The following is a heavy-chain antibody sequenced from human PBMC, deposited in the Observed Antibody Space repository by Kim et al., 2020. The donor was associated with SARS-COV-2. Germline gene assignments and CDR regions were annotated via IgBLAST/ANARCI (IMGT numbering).Heavy chain of an antibody. CDR1: GFTFSYHY. CDR3: SRDRQPSNYIGLYG. V-gene: IGHV3-11*04. J-gene: IGHJ6*01. Sequence: GGALRLSCVASGFTFSYHYMSWIRQAAWKRLECISYIRNSVGNIYYADSVTGRFTISMDNSKKSLYLQLDGRRAEDTALYYCSRDRQPSNYIGLYGWGQG. D-gene: IGHD1-26*01. CDR2: IRNSVGNI.